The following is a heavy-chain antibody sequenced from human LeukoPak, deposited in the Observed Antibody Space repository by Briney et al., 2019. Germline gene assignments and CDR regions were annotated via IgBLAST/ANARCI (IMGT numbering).Heavy chain of an antibody. CDR3: AVGYCSGGSCYSNFQH. V-gene: IGHV4-59*01. D-gene: IGHD2-15*01. CDR1: GGSISSYY. J-gene: IGHJ1*01. Sequence: SETLSLTCTVSGGSISSYYWSWIRQPPGKGLEWIGYIYYSGSTNYNPSLKSRVTISVDTSKNQFSLKLSSVTAADTAVYYCAVGYCSGGSCYSNFQHWGQGTLVTVSS. CDR2: IYYSGST.